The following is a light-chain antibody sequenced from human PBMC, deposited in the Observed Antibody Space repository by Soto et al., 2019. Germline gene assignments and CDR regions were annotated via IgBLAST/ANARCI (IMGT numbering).Light chain of an antibody. J-gene: IGKJ2*01. CDR3: HKYNSLYT. CDR2: KAS. CDR1: QSISSW. Sequence: DIQMTQSPSTLSASVGDRVTITCRASQSISSWLAWYRQKPGKAPKLLIYKASSLESGVPSRFSGSGSGTEFTLTSSSRQPDDFATYYCHKYNSLYTFGQGTKREI. V-gene: IGKV1-5*03.